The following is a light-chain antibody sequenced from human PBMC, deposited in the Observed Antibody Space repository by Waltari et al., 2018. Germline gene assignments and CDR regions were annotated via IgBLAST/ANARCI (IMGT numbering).Light chain of an antibody. CDR3: CSYAGSSTLDVV. Sequence: QSALTQPASVSGSPGQSITISCTGTSSDIGSHNIVAWYQQHPGKAPKLMIYEVRKRPAGVSNRCSGSKSGNRASLTISGLQAEDEADYYCCSYAGSSTLDVVFGGGTKLTVL. V-gene: IGLV2-23*02. CDR2: EVR. J-gene: IGLJ2*01. CDR1: SSDIGSHNI.